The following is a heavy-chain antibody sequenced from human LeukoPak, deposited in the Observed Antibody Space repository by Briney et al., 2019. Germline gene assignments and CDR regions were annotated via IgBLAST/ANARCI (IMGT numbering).Heavy chain of an antibody. V-gene: IGHV3-30*02. D-gene: IGHD2-2*01. CDR3: AKDTMPPKAGFDP. CDR2: IRYDGSNR. CDR1: GFTFSSYG. Sequence: GGSPRLSCAASGFTFSSYGMHWVRQAPGKGLEWVAFIRYDGSNRYYADSVKGRFTVSRDNSKNTLYLQMNSLRDEDTAVYYCAKDTMPPKAGFDPWGRGTLVTVSS. J-gene: IGHJ5*02.